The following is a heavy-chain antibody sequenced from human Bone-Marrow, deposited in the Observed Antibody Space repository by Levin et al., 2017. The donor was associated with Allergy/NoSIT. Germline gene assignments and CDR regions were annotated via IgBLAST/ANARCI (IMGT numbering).Heavy chain of an antibody. J-gene: IGHJ1*01. CDR3: TTGGNPGYSYVLGH. CDR2: IHHSGTT. V-gene: IGHV4-4*02. CDR1: GVSLDTTYW. D-gene: IGHD5-12*01. Sequence: SQTLSLPCDVSGVSLDTTYWWTWVRQAPGKGLEWIGEIHHSGTTNLNPSVKNRVTMSVDRSENQFSLKLTSVNAADTAVYYCTTGGNPGYSYVLGHWGQGILVTVSS.